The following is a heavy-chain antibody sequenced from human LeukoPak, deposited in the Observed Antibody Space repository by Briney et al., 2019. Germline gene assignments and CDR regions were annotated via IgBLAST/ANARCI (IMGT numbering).Heavy chain of an antibody. CDR2: INHSRST. J-gene: IGHJ4*02. V-gene: IGHV4-34*01. D-gene: IGHD3-16*02. CDR3: TSHYSSESYRYTGSFDY. Sequence: SETLSLTCAVYGGSFSDYYWSWIRQTPGKGLEWIGEINHSRSTNYNPSLKSRVSISVDTSKNQFSLKLNSVTAADAAIYYCTSHYSSESYRYTGSFDYWGQGTLVTVSS. CDR1: GGSFSDYY.